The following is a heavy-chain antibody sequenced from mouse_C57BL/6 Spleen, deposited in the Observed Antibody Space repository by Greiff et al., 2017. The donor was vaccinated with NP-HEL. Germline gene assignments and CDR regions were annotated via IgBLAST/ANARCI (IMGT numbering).Heavy chain of an antibody. Sequence: EVQGVESGEGLVKPGGSLKLSCAASGFTFSSYAMSWVRQTPEKRLEWVAYISSGGDYIYYADTVKGRFTISRDNARNTLYLQRSSLKSEDTAMYYCTRGWLRAYYFDYWGQGTTLTVSS. CDR3: TRGWLRAYYFDY. CDR2: ISSGGDYI. J-gene: IGHJ2*01. CDR1: GFTFSSYA. V-gene: IGHV5-9-1*02. D-gene: IGHD2-2*01.